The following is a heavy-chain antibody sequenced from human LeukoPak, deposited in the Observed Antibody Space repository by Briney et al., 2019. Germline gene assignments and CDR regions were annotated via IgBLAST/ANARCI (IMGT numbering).Heavy chain of an antibody. Sequence: SVKVSCKASGGTFSSYTISWVRQAPGQGLEWLGRIIPILGIANYAQKFQGRVTITADKSTSTAYMELSSLRSEDTAVYYCAREGDIVVVPAAIPTSYYFDYWGQGTLVTVSS. D-gene: IGHD2-2*01. CDR1: GGTFSSYT. V-gene: IGHV1-69*04. CDR3: AREGDIVVVPAAIPTSYYFDY. CDR2: IIPILGIA. J-gene: IGHJ4*02.